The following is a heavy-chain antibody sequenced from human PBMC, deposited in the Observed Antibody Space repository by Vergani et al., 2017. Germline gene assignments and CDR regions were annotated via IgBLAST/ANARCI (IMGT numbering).Heavy chain of an antibody. Sequence: EVQLVESGGGLVKPGGSLRLSCAASGFTFSSYSMNWVRQAPGKGLEWVSSISSSSSYIYYADSVKGRFTISRDNAKNSLYLQMNSLRAEDTAVYYCARQLLYCSGGSCYGYYYYYGMDVWGQGTTVTVSS. CDR3: ARQLLYCSGGSCYGYYYYYGMDV. CDR1: GFTFSSYS. V-gene: IGHV3-21*01. J-gene: IGHJ6*02. D-gene: IGHD2-15*01. CDR2: ISSSSSYI.